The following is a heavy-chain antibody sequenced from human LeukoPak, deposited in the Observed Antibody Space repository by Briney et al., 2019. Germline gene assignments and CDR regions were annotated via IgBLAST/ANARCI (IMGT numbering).Heavy chain of an antibody. J-gene: IGHJ4*02. V-gene: IGHV3-66*01. Sequence: GGSLRLSCAASGFTLSSNYMSWVRQAPGKGLEWVSVLYSSGNAYYANSVRGRFSISRDNSKNTVFLQMNSLRVEDTAVYYCARPCYYDSGTFYSGFWGQGTLVTVSS. CDR1: GFTLSSNY. CDR3: ARPCYYDSGTFYSGF. CDR2: LYSSGNA. D-gene: IGHD3-22*01.